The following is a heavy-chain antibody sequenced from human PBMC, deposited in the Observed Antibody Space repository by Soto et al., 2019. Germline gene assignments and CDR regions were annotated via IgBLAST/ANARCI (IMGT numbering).Heavy chain of an antibody. Sequence: PSETVALTCTVSGGSISSSSYYWGWIRQPPGKGLEWIGSIYYSGSTYYNPSLKSRVTISVDTSKNQFSLKLSSVTAADTAVYYCARQDRDYDILTGYSGYYYYMDVWGKGTTVTVSS. CDR3: ARQDRDYDILTGYSGYYYYMDV. D-gene: IGHD3-9*01. J-gene: IGHJ6*03. CDR1: GGSISSSSYY. V-gene: IGHV4-39*01. CDR2: IYYSGST.